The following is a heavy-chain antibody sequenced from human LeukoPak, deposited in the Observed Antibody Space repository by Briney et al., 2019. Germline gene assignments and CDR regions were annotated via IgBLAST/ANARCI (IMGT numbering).Heavy chain of an antibody. V-gene: IGHV1-69*05. CDR3: ARGRDYYDSSGYDAFDI. CDR2: IIPIFGTA. Sequence: ASVNVSCKASGGIFSSYAISWVRQAPGQGLEWMGGIIPIFGTANYAQKFQGRVTITTDESTSTAYMELSSLRSEDTAVYYCARGRDYYDSSGYDAFDIWGQGTMVTVSS. CDR1: GGIFSSYA. D-gene: IGHD3-22*01. J-gene: IGHJ3*02.